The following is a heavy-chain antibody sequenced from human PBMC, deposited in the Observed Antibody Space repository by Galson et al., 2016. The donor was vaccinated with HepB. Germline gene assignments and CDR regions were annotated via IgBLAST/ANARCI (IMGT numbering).Heavy chain of an antibody. Sequence: SLRLSCAASGFTLRSYAMSWVRQAPGKGLEWVGRSRDKAHSYTTEYAASVKGRFAISRDESENSLYLQMNSRKTEDTAVYYCARDFYDGSCQYMDYWGRGALVTVSS. V-gene: IGHV3-72*01. CDR3: ARDFYDGSCQYMDY. CDR2: SRDKAHSYTT. D-gene: IGHD2/OR15-2a*01. J-gene: IGHJ4*02. CDR1: GFTLRSYA.